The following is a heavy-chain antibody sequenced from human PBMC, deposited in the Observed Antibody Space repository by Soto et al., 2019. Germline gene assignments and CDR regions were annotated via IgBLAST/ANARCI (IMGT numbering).Heavy chain of an antibody. V-gene: IGHV4-4*07. D-gene: IGHD2-15*01. CDR2: IYSTGTT. J-gene: IGHJ5*02. CDR1: VGSINNYY. Sequence: SETLSLTCTVSVGSINNYYCSWIRQAAGKGLEWIGRIYSTGTTNYNPSLKSRVTMSVDMSKSQFSLTLRSVTAADTAVYYCVRDIGGSGWFAPWCQGTLVTV. CDR3: VRDIGGSGWFAP.